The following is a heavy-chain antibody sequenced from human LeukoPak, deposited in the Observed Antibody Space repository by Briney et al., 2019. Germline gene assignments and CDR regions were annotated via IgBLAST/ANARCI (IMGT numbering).Heavy chain of an antibody. CDR1: GYTFTGYY. V-gene: IGHV1-2*06. D-gene: IGHD3-22*01. CDR2: FNPNSGGT. J-gene: IGHJ5*02. CDR3: ARDSLYYYDSSGYPNWFDP. Sequence: ASVKFSGKPFGYTFTGYYIPWVRQALGQGLEWLGRFNPNSGGTNYAQKFQGRVTMTRDTSISTAYMELSRLRSDDTAVYYCARDSLYYYDSSGYPNWFDPWGQGTLVTVSS.